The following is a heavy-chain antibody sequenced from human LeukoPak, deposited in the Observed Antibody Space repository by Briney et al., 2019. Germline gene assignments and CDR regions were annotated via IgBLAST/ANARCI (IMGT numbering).Heavy chain of an antibody. Sequence: SQTLSLSCAISGVSVSSNSAAWNWIRPSPSRGLEWLGRTYYRSKWYNDYAVSVKSRISINPDTSKNQFSLQLNSVTPEDTAVYYCAREGMTHGGDYFDYWGQGTLVTVSS. V-gene: IGHV6-1*01. J-gene: IGHJ4*02. CDR3: AREGMTHGGDYFDY. CDR2: TYYRSKWYN. CDR1: GVSVSSNSAA. D-gene: IGHD3-10*01.